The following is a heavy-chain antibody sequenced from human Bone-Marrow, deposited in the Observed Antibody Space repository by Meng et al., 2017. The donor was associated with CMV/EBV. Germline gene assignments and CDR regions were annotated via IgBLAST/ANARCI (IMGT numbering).Heavy chain of an antibody. CDR3: ARWTLNGSSSPFDP. V-gene: IGHV1-69*10. CDR2: IIPILGIA. CDR1: GGTFSSYA. J-gene: IGHJ5*02. Sequence: SVKVSCKASGGTFSSYAISWVRQAPGQGLEWMGGIIPILGIANYAQKFQGRVTITADKSTSTAYMELSSLRSEDTAVYYCARWTLNGSSSPFDPWVQGPLVPVSS. D-gene: IGHD6-6*01.